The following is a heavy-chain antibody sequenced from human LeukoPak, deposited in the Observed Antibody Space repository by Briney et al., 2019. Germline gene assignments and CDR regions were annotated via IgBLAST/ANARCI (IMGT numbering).Heavy chain of an antibody. V-gene: IGHV4-39*07. CDR2: IYYSGST. Sequence: SETLSLTCTVSGGTISSSSYYWGWVRQPPGKGLEWIGSIYYSGSTYYNPSLKSRVTISVDTSKNQFSLKLSSVTAADTAVYYCARGKGYCSGGSCYYDAFDIWGQGTMVAASS. CDR3: ARGKGYCSGGSCYYDAFDI. J-gene: IGHJ3*02. D-gene: IGHD2-15*01. CDR1: GGTISSSSYY.